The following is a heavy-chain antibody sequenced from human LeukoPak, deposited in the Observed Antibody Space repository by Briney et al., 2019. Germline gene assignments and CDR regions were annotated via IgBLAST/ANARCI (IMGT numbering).Heavy chain of an antibody. CDR2: IYHSGST. D-gene: IGHD4-17*01. CDR3: ARRPLYYGDLAPFDY. CDR1: GYSISSGYY. V-gene: IGHV4-38-2*02. J-gene: IGHJ4*02. Sequence: SETLSLTCTVSGYSISSGYYWGWIRQPPGKGLEWIGSIYHSGSTYYNPSLKSRVTISVDTSKNQFSLKLSSVTAADTAVYYCARRPLYYGDLAPFDYWGQGTLVTVSS.